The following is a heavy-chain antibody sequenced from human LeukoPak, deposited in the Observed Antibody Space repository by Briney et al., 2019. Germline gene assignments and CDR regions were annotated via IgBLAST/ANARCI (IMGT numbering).Heavy chain of an antibody. V-gene: IGHV4-4*09. J-gene: IGHJ4*02. CDR3: ARRREDYFDY. Sequence: SETQSLTCTVSGGSISSYYWSWIRQPPGKGLEWIGCIYTSGSTNYNPSLKSRVTISVDTSKNQFSLKLSSVTAADTAVYYCARRREDYFDYWGQGTLVTVSS. CDR2: IYTSGST. CDR1: GGSISSYY.